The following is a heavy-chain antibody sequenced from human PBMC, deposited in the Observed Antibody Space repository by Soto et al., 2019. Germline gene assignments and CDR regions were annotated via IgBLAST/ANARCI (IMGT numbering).Heavy chain of an antibody. CDR2: ISAYNGNT. J-gene: IGHJ6*02. V-gene: IGHV1-18*01. Sequence: ASVKVSCKASGYTFTSYGISWVRQAPGQGLEWMGWISAYNGNTNYAQKLQGRVTMTTDTSTSTAYMELRSLRSDDTAVYYCVRWHFDWRDYYYYGMDVWGQGTTVTVSS. CDR3: VRWHFDWRDYYYYGMDV. CDR1: GYTFTSYG. D-gene: IGHD3-9*01.